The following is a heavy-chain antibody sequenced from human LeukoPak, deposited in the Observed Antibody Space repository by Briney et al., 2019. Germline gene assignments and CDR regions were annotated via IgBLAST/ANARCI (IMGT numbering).Heavy chain of an antibody. CDR1: GGTFSSYA. CDR3: ARDRMGSGTHGDY. Sequence: SVKVSCKASGGTFSSYAISWVRQAPGQGPEWMGGIIPIFGTANYAQKFQGRVTITADESTSTAYMELSSLRSEDTAVYYCARDRMGSGTHGDYWGQGTLVTVSS. V-gene: IGHV1-69*13. J-gene: IGHJ4*02. CDR2: IIPIFGTA. D-gene: IGHD3-10*01.